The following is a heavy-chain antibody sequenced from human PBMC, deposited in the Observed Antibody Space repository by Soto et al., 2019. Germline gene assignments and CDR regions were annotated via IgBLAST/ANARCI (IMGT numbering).Heavy chain of an antibody. J-gene: IGHJ4*02. CDR1: GFTFSNFA. D-gene: IGHD6-13*01. V-gene: IGHV3-23*01. CDR3: AKMVAAAGTGGSFDY. Sequence: GGSLRLSCAASGFTFSNFAMSWVRQAPGKGLEWVSAISGSGGSTYYADSVKGRFTISRDNSKNTLYLQMNSLRAEDTAVYYCAKMVAAAGTGGSFDYWGQGTLVTVSS. CDR2: ISGSGGST.